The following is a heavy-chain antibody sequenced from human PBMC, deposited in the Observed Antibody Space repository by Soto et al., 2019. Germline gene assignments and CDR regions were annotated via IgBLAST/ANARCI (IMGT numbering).Heavy chain of an antibody. V-gene: IGHV3-53*01. CDR3: ASQDSGWSYWYFAL. Sequence: EVQLVESGGGLIQPGESLRLSCAASGFTVSSKYMSWVRQAPGKGLEWVSVIYTSGTTYYADSEKGRFTISRDSSKNKLYLQMNSLRAEDTAIYVCASQDSGWSYWYFALWGRGTLVTVSS. CDR2: IYTSGTT. J-gene: IGHJ2*01. CDR1: GFTVSSKY. D-gene: IGHD3-3*01.